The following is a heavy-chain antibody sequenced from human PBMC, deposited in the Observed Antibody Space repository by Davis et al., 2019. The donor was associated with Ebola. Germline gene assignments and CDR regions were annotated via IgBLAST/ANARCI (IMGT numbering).Heavy chain of an antibody. Sequence: PGGSLRLSCAASGFTFSSYEMNWVRQAPGEGLEWVSAIGGGGGDTYYADSVKGRFTISRDNSKNTLYLQMNSLRAEDTAVYYCAGGRGLYYYGMDVWGQGTTVTVSS. V-gene: IGHV3-23*01. CDR2: IGGGGGDT. D-gene: IGHD3-16*01. J-gene: IGHJ6*02. CDR3: AGGRGLYYYGMDV. CDR1: GFTFSSYE.